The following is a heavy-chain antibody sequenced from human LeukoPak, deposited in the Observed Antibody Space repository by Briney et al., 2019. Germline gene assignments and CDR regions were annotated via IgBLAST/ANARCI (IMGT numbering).Heavy chain of an antibody. Sequence: ASVKVSCKASGGTFSSYSITWVRQAPGQGLEWMGGIMPLFSTASYAQQFQGRVTITTDESTSTAYMELSSLRFEDTAMYYCARVDRYHYYLDVWGKGTTVTVSS. CDR3: ARVDRYHYYLDV. CDR1: GGTFSSYS. CDR2: IMPLFSTA. J-gene: IGHJ6*03. V-gene: IGHV1-69*05.